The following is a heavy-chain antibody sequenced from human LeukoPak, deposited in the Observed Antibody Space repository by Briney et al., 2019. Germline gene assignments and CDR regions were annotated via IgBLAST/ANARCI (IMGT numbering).Heavy chain of an antibody. Sequence: GGSLRLSCAASGFTVSSNYMSWVRQAPGKGLEWVSVIYSGGNTYYADSVKGRFTISRDDSKNTLYLQMNGLRADDTAVYYCARQQDTTNPGYWGQGTLVTVSS. CDR1: GFTVSSNY. CDR3: ARQQDTTNPGY. V-gene: IGHV3-66*04. J-gene: IGHJ4*02. D-gene: IGHD5-18*01. CDR2: IYSGGNT.